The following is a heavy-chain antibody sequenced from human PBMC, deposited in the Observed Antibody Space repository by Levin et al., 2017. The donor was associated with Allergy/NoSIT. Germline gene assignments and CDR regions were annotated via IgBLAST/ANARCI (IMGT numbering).Heavy chain of an antibody. CDR1: GFTFRSYS. J-gene: IGHJ6*02. V-gene: IGHV3-21*01. Sequence: GGSLRLSCAASGFTFRSYSMNWVRQAPGKGLEWVSSISNSGTYIYYADSVKGRFTISRDNAKNSLYLQMNSLRAEDTAVYYCATCSSSSGYVVQRDYNYDGMGDRGQGTRVTGAS. D-gene: IGHD2-2*01. CDR3: ATCSSSSGYVVQRDYNYDGMGD. CDR2: ISNSGTYI.